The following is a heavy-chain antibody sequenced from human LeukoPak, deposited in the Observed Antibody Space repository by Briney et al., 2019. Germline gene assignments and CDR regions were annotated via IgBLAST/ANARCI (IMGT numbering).Heavy chain of an antibody. D-gene: IGHD1/OR15-1a*01. V-gene: IGHV4-59*08. Sequence: SETLSLTCTVSGGSISTYYWSWIRQPPGKGLEWIGYISYSGSTNYNPSLKSRVTISLDTSKNQFALKPSSVTAADTAVYYCARSIIGTRSKFDYWGQGTLVTVSS. CDR1: GGSISTYY. J-gene: IGHJ4*02. CDR2: ISYSGST. CDR3: ARSIIGTRSKFDY.